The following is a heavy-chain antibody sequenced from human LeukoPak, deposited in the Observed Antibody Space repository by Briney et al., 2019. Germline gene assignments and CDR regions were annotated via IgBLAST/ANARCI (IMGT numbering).Heavy chain of an antibody. D-gene: IGHD3-22*01. CDR2: IYYSGST. V-gene: IGHV4-59*08. CDR3: ARASYSYDINGWVPFDY. CDR1: GGSISSYY. J-gene: IGHJ4*02. Sequence: SETLSHTCTVSGGSISSYYWSWIRQPPGKGLEWIGYIYYSGSTNYNPSLKSRVTISVDTSKNQFSLRLSSVTAADTAVYYCARASYSYDINGWVPFDYWGQGTLVTVSS.